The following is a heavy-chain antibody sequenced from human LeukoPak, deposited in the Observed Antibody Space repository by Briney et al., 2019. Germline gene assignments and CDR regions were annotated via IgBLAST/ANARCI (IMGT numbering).Heavy chain of an antibody. J-gene: IGHJ1*01. Sequence: PGGSLRLSCVASGFTFDLYWMSWVRQTPGKGLEWVANINQDGGDKYYVDSVEGRFTISRDNAKNSVYLQMNSLGADDTAVYYCATYSILNAREFRYWGQGTLVTVTS. D-gene: IGHD4-11*01. V-gene: IGHV3-7*01. CDR2: INQDGGDK. CDR3: ATYSILNAREFRY. CDR1: GFTFDLYW.